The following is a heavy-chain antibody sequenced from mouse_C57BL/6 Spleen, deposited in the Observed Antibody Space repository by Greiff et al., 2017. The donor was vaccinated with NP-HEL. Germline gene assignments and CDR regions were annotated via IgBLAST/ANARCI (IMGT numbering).Heavy chain of an antibody. Sequence: EVQLQQSGPGLVKPSQSLSLTCSVTGYSITSGYYWNWIRQFPGNKLEWMGYISYDGSNNYNPSLKNRISITRDTSKNQFFLKLNSVTTEDTATYYCARGLSGDYDVVNAMDYWGQGTSVTVSS. CDR1: GYSITSGYY. CDR2: ISYDGSN. J-gene: IGHJ4*01. V-gene: IGHV3-6*01. D-gene: IGHD2-4*01. CDR3: ARGLSGDYDVVNAMDY.